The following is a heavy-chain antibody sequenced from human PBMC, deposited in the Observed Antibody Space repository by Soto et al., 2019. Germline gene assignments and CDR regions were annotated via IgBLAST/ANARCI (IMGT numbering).Heavy chain of an antibody. Sequence: PSQSLSLTCAITGDSVSSNSAGWSWVRQSPSRGLEWLGRTYYRSKWYYEYAVSVRGRITINPDTSKNQYSLQLNSVTPEDTAVYFCARGEQYSGRIFDYWGQGTLVTVSS. D-gene: IGHD1-26*01. J-gene: IGHJ4*01. CDR2: TYYRSKWYY. CDR1: GDSVSSNSAG. CDR3: ARGEQYSGRIFDY. V-gene: IGHV6-1*01.